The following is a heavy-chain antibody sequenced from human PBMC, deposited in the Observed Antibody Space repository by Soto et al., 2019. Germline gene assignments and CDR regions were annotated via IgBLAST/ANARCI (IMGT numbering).Heavy chain of an antibody. J-gene: IGHJ6*02. Sequence: PGGSLRLSCAASGLAFNHYCMSWIRQAPGKGLEWVSYISSSGDYTKYADSVLGRFTISRDNAKSSLYLQMNSLRAEDTAVYYCARELDGIDVWGQGTTVTSP. V-gene: IGHV3-11*05. CDR2: ISSSGDYT. CDR1: GLAFNHYC. CDR3: ARELDGIDV.